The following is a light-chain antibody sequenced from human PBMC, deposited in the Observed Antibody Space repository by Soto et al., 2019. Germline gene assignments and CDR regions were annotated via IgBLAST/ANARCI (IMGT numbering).Light chain of an antibody. V-gene: IGLV2-8*01. J-gene: IGLJ1*01. Sequence: ALTQPPSPSRSPGQAVTISCTGTSSDVGGYDYVSWYQQHPGKAPKLMIFEVSKRPSGVPDRFSGSKSGNTASLTVSGLQAEDEADYYCSSYAGNTKGVFGTGTKVTVL. CDR1: SSDVGGYDY. CDR3: SSYAGNTKGV. CDR2: EVS.